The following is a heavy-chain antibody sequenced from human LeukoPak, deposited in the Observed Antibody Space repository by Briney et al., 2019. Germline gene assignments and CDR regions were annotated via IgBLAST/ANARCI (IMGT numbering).Heavy chain of an antibody. V-gene: IGHV1-69*13. CDR2: IIPIFGTA. Sequence: SVKVSCKASGGTFSSYAISWVRQAPGQGLEWMGGIIPIFGTANYAQKFQGRVTITADESTSTAYMELSSLRSEDTAVYYCARSRGPSNWGFIPVDFDYWGQGTLVTVSS. D-gene: IGHD7-27*01. CDR1: GGTFSSYA. J-gene: IGHJ4*02. CDR3: ARSRGPSNWGFIPVDFDY.